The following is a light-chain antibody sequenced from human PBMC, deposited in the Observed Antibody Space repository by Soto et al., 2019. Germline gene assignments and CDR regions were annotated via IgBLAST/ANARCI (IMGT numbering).Light chain of an antibody. CDR3: QQLKSDWYA. CDR2: GAS. CDR1: QGISTY. J-gene: IGKJ2*01. V-gene: IGKV1-9*01. Sequence: DIQLTQSPSFLSVSVGDRVTITYRASQGISTYLAWYLQRPGKAPKLLIYGASTLQSGVPSRFSGSGSGTEFTLTIRSLQPEDFGTYYCQQLKSDWYAFGQGTKLEIK.